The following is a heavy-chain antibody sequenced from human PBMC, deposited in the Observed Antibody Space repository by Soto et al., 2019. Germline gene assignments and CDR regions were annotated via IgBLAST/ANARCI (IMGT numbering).Heavy chain of an antibody. CDR2: ISATGGGT. J-gene: IGHJ4*02. D-gene: IGHD3-16*01. Sequence: GGSLRLACASSVFKFINYAMSWVRQAPGKGLEWVSLISATGGGTYYADSVKGRFTISRDNSHNTLYLQVHSLTAEDTAVYYCAKDRRAGGNSAFYFDFWGQGAQVTVSS. CDR1: VFKFINYA. V-gene: IGHV3-23*01. CDR3: AKDRRAGGNSAFYFDF.